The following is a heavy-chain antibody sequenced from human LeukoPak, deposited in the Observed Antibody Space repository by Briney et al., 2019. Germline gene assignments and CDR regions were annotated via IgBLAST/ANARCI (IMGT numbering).Heavy chain of an antibody. J-gene: IGHJ4*02. CDR2: IYYSGST. CDR3: AAQDRGFDY. V-gene: IGHV4-59*01. CDR1: GGSFSGYY. Sequence: SETLSLTCAVYGGSFSGYYWSWIRQPPGKGLEWIGYIYYSGSTNYNPSLKSRVTISVDTSKNQFSLKLSSVTAADTAVYYCAAQDRGFDYWGQGTLVTVSS. D-gene: IGHD2-15*01.